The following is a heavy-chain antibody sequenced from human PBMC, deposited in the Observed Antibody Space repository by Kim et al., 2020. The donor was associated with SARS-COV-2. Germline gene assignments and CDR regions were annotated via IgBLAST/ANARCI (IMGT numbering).Heavy chain of an antibody. CDR3: ARDSGYYLKQQLPTYYFDI. CDR1: GFTFSNYE. Sequence: GGSLRLSCAASGFTFSNYEMNWVRQAPGKGLEWVSFISSSGSTIYYADSVKGRFTISRDNAMKSLYLQMNSLRAEDTAVYYCARDSGYYLKQQLPTYYFDIWGQGTLVTVSS. V-gene: IGHV3-48*03. D-gene: IGHD6-13*01. CDR2: ISSSGSTI. J-gene: IGHJ4*02.